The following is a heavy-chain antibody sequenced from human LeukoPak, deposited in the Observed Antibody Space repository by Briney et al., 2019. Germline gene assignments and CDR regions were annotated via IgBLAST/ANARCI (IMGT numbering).Heavy chain of an antibody. Sequence: SETLSLTRTVSSASINSYYRNWIRQPPGKGLEWIGYIYSTATTNYNPSLKSRGTMSLDTSKNQFSLRLSSVTAEDTAVYYCARGAYRHFDYWGQGILVTVSS. CDR3: ARGAYRHFDY. J-gene: IGHJ4*02. CDR1: SASINSYY. V-gene: IGHV4-59*08. D-gene: IGHD3-16*02. CDR2: IYSTATT.